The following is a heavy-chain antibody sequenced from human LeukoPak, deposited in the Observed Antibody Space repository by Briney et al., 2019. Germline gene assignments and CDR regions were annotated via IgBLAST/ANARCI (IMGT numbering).Heavy chain of an antibody. CDR2: ISAYNGNT. D-gene: IGHD2-15*01. CDR3: ARVVSSCSGGSCYSWFDP. J-gene: IGHJ5*02. V-gene: IGHV1-18*01. Sequence: ASVKVSCKASGYTFTSYGISWVRQAPGQGLEWMGWISAYNGNTNYAQKLQGRVTMTTDTSTSTAYMELRSLRSDDTAVYYCARVVSSCSGGSCYSWFDPWGQGTLVTVSS. CDR1: GYTFTSYG.